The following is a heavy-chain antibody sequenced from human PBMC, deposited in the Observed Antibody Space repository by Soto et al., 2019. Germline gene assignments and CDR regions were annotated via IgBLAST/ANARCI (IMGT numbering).Heavy chain of an antibody. CDR1: GYTFYSHS. CDR2: INGDYGNT. Sequence: QAQLVQSGAEVKKPGASVKVSCKASGYTFYSHSISWVRQAPGQGLEWMGRINGDYGNTQYAQKFRGRVTMTTDTSTTTVYMELTNLRSDDTAVYYCARCIQGDYSYGMDVWGQGTTVTVSS. D-gene: IGHD5-18*01. CDR3: ARCIQGDYSYGMDV. J-gene: IGHJ6*02. V-gene: IGHV1-18*01.